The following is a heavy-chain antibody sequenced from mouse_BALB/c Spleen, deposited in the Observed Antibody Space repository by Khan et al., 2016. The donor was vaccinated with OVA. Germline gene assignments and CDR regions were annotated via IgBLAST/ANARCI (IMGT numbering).Heavy chain of an antibody. CDR3: ARESGNYRFTY. CDR2: ISTYYGDS. Sequence: VELVESGAELVRPGVSVKISCKGSGYIFTDFSMHWVTRSHAKSLEWIGVISTYYGDSIYNQNFKDKATLTVEKSSSTAYMELARLTSEDSAIYYCARESGNYRFTYWGQGTMVTVSA. V-gene: IGHV1S137*01. J-gene: IGHJ3*01. D-gene: IGHD2-1*01. CDR1: GYIFTDFS.